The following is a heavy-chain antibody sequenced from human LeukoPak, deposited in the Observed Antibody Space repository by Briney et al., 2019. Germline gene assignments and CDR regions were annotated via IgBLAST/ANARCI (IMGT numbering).Heavy chain of an antibody. V-gene: IGHV7-4-1*02. D-gene: IGHD2-21*02. CDR3: ARVSKVVTAIHPFGY. J-gene: IGHJ4*02. CDR1: GYTFTSYA. CDR2: INTNTGNP. Sequence: ASVKVSCKASGYTFTSYAMNWVRQAPGQGLEWMGWINTNTGNPTYAQGFTGRFVFSLDTSVSTAYLQISSLKAEDTAVYYCARVSKVVTAIHPFGYWGQGTLVTASS.